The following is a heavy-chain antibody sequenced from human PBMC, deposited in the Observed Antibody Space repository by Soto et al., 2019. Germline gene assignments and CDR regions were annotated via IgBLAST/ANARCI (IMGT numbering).Heavy chain of an antibody. V-gene: IGHV1-69*06. CDR3: ARVTGWELLGLFDY. D-gene: IGHD1-26*01. CDR2: IIPIFGTA. Sequence: SVKVSCKASGGTFSSYAISWVRQAPGQGLEWMGGIIPIFGTANYARKFQGRVTITADKSTSTAYMELSSLRSEDTAVYYCARVTGWELLGLFDYWGQGTLVTVSS. CDR1: GGTFSSYA. J-gene: IGHJ4*02.